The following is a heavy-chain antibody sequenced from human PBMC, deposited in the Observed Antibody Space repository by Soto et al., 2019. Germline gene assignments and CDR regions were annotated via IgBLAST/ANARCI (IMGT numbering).Heavy chain of an antibody. D-gene: IGHD5-12*01. CDR1: GYTFTSYD. Sequence: ASVKVSCKASGYTFTSYDINWVRQATGQGLEWMGWMNPNSGNTGYAQKFQGRVTMTRNTSISTAYMELSSLRSEDTAVYYCARGVATIRFGVRKKPNYYYMDVWGKGTTVTVSS. CDR3: ARGVATIRFGVRKKPNYYYMDV. J-gene: IGHJ6*03. CDR2: MNPNSGNT. V-gene: IGHV1-8*01.